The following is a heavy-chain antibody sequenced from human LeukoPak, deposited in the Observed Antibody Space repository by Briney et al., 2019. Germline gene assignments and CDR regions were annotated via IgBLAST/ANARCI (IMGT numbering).Heavy chain of an antibody. Sequence: GGSLRLSCAASGFTFSGSAMHWVRQASGKGLEWVGRIRSKANSYATAYAASVKGRFTISRDDSKNTACLQMSSLKTEDTAVYYCTRRGRGSYGDAFDIWGQGTMVTVSS. J-gene: IGHJ3*02. D-gene: IGHD1-26*01. CDR1: GFTFSGSA. CDR3: TRRGRGSYGDAFDI. CDR2: IRSKANSYAT. V-gene: IGHV3-73*01.